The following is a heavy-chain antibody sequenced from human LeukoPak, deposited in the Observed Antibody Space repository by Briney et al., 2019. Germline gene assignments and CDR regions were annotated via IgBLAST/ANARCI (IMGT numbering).Heavy chain of an antibody. J-gene: IGHJ2*01. D-gene: IGHD5-12*01. CDR2: ISSSGSTI. V-gene: IGHV3-11*04. Sequence: GGSLRLSCAASGFTFSDYYMSWIRQAPGKGLEWVSYISSSGSTIYYADSVKGRFTISRDNAKNSLYLQMNSPRAEDTAVYYCARDLYSGYDSAGYFDLWGCGTLVTVSS. CDR1: GFTFSDYY. CDR3: ARDLYSGYDSAGYFDL.